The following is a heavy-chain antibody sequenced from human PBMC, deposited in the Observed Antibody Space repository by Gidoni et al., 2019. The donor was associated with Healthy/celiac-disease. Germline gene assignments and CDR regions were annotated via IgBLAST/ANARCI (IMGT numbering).Heavy chain of an antibody. D-gene: IGHD3-10*01. CDR3: ARHGDTMVRGVAYFDY. Sequence: QLQLQESGPGLVKPSETLSLTCTVSGGSISSSSYYWGWIRQPPGKGLEWIGSIYYSGSTYYNPSLKSRVTISVDTSKNQFSLKLSSVTAADTAVYYCARHGDTMVRGVAYFDYWGQGTLVTVSS. CDR2: IYYSGST. V-gene: IGHV4-39*01. J-gene: IGHJ4*02. CDR1: GGSISSSSYY.